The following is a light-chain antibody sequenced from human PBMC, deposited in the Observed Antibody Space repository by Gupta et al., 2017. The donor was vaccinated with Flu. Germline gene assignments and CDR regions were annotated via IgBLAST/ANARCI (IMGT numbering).Light chain of an antibody. J-gene: IGLJ3*02. CDR3: CSYAGSSTFWV. Sequence: SALTQPSSVSGSPRQSIPLSCTGTSSDVGSYNLVSWYQQHPGKAPKLMIYEGSKRPSGVSNRFSGSKSGNTASLTISGLQAEDEADYYCCSYAGSSTFWVFGGGTKLTVL. CDR1: SSDVGSYNL. CDR2: EGS. V-gene: IGLV2-23*03.